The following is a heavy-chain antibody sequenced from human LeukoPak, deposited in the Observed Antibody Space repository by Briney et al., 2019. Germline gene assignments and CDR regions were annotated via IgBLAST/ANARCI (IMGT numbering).Heavy chain of an antibody. D-gene: IGHD3-22*01. CDR1: GGSISSYY. Sequence: SETLSLTCTVSGGSISSYYWSWIRQPPGKGLEWIGYIYYSGSTNYNPSLKSRVTISVDTSKNQFSLKLSSVTAADTAVYYCARDGDSSGYYGPYAFDIWGQGTMVTVSS. CDR2: IYYSGST. V-gene: IGHV4-59*01. CDR3: ARDGDSSGYYGPYAFDI. J-gene: IGHJ3*02.